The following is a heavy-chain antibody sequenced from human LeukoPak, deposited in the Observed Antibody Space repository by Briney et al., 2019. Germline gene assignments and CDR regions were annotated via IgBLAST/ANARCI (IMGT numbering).Heavy chain of an antibody. CDR1: GGSISSGSYY. CDR3: ARVEGDPPYYYFDY. CDR2: IYTSGST. J-gene: IGHJ4*02. D-gene: IGHD2-21*02. V-gene: IGHV4-61*02. Sequence: PSQTLSLTCTVSGGSISSGSYYWSWIRQPAGKGLEWIGRIYTSGSTNYNPSLKSRVTISVDTSKNQFSLKLSSVTAADTAVYYCARVEGDPPYYYFDYWGQGTLVTVSS.